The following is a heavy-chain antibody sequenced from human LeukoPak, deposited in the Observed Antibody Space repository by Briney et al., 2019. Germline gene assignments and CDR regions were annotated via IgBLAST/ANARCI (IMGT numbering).Heavy chain of an antibody. CDR2: VNQDGREK. CDR3: ARENWSTADY. J-gene: IGHJ4*02. V-gene: IGHV3-7*01. Sequence: GGSLRLSCAASGSSFPPYWMMWVRQTPEKGLEWVATVNQDGREKWYVDSVKGRFSISKDSANNMVYLQMNSLRAEDTAIYYCARENWSTADYWGQGTLVTVSS. CDR1: GSSFPPYW. D-gene: IGHD3-3*01.